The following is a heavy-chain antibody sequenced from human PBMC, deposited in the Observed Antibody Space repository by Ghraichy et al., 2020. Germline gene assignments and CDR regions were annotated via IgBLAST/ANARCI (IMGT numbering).Heavy chain of an antibody. J-gene: IGHJ4*02. D-gene: IGHD5-18*01. CDR3: ARGEVDTAFPFLDY. CDR2: IYYSGST. V-gene: IGHV4-59*01. Sequence: SETLSLTCTVSGGSISSYYWSWIRQPPGKGLEWIGYIYYSGSTNYNPSLKSRVTISVDTSKNQFSLKLSSVTAADTAVYYCARGEVDTAFPFLDYWGQGTLVTVSS. CDR1: GGSISSYY.